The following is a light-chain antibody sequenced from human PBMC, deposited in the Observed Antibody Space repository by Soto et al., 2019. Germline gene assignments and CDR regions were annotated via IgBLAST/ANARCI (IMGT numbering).Light chain of an antibody. V-gene: IGKV1-12*01. CDR1: QGISSW. J-gene: IGKJ1*01. CDR3: QQANSSPWT. Sequence: DIQMTQSPSSVSASVGDRVTITCRASQGISSWLAWYQHKPGKAPKLLIYVASSLQSGVPSRFSGSGSGTDFTLIISSLQPEDFATYYYQQANSSPWTFGQGTKVEIK. CDR2: VAS.